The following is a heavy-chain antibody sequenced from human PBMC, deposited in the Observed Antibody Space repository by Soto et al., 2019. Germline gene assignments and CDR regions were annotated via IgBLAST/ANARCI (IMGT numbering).Heavy chain of an antibody. V-gene: IGHV4-31*03. CDR3: ARWVYCSGGSCSYYFDY. D-gene: IGHD2-15*01. CDR1: GGSISSGGYY. Sequence: SETLSLTCTVSGGSISSGGYYWSWIRQHPGKGLEWIGYIYYSGSTYYNPSLKSRVTISVDTSKNQFSLKLSSVTAADTAVYYCARWVYCSGGSCSYYFDYWGQGTLVTVSS. CDR2: IYYSGST. J-gene: IGHJ4*02.